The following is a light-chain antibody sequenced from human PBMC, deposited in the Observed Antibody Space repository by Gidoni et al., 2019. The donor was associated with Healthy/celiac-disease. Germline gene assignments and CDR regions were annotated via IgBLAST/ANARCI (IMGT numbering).Light chain of an antibody. J-gene: IGKJ2*01. CDR3: QQYYSTPLT. V-gene: IGKV4-1*01. CDR2: WAS. CDR1: QSVLYSSNNKHS. Sequence: IVITQSPDSLAVYLGERATINCKSRQSVLYSSNNKHSLAWYQQKPGQPPKLRIYWASTRESGVPDRCSGSGSGTDFTLTISSLQAEDVAVYYCQQYYSTPLTFGQGTKLEIK.